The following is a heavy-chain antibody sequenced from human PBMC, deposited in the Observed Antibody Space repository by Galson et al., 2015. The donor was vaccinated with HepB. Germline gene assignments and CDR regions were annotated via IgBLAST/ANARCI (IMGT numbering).Heavy chain of an antibody. V-gene: IGHV3-21*01. CDR1: GFTFSSYS. CDR2: ISSSSSYI. J-gene: IGHJ4*02. Sequence: SLRLSCAASGFTFSSYSMNWVRQAPGKGLGWVSSISSSSSYIYYADSVKGRFTISRDNAKNSLYLQMNSLRAEDTAVYYCARVVVRGVIDYWGQGTLVTVSS. D-gene: IGHD3-10*01. CDR3: ARVVVRGVIDY.